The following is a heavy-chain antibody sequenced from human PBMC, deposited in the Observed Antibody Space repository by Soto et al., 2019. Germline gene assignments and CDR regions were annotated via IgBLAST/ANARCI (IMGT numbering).Heavy chain of an antibody. CDR1: GFTFSSYG. V-gene: IGHV3-33*01. Sequence: QVQLVESGGGVVQPGRSLRLSCAASGFTFSSYGMHWVRQAPGKGLEWVADIWYDGSNKYYADSVKGRFTISRDNSKNTLYPQMNSLRTEDTAVYYCASAQEMIELLPFYWGHGTLVTVSS. CDR3: ASAQEMIELLPFY. J-gene: IGHJ4*01. D-gene: IGHD2-15*01. CDR2: IWYDGSNK.